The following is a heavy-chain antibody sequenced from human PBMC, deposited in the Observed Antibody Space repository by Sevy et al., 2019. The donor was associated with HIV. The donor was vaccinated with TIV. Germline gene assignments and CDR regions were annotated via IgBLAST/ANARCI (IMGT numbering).Heavy chain of an antibody. J-gene: IGHJ4*02. Sequence: GGSLRLSCAASGFTFNIYSMNWVRQAQGKGLEWVSSISGSSSYIFYADSVKGRFTISRDNAKNSLYLQMNSLRAEDTAVYYCARGRGDPRADCFDYWGQGTLVTVSS. V-gene: IGHV3-21*01. CDR2: ISGSSSYI. CDR3: ARGRGDPRADCFDY. CDR1: GFTFNIYS. D-gene: IGHD2-21*02.